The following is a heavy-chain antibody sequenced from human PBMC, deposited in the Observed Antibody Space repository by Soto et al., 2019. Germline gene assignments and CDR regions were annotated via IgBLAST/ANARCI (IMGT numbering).Heavy chain of an antibody. CDR3: AAAYCGGDCYPDAFDI. Sequence: QMQLVQSGPEVKKPGTSVKVSCKASGFTFTSSAVQWVRQARGQRLEWIGWIVVGSGNTNYAQKFQERVTITRDMXTXTAYMELSSLRSEDTAVYYCAAAYCGGDCYPDAFDIWGQGTMVTVSS. CDR1: GFTFTSSA. J-gene: IGHJ3*02. D-gene: IGHD2-21*02. CDR2: IVVGSGNT. V-gene: IGHV1-58*01.